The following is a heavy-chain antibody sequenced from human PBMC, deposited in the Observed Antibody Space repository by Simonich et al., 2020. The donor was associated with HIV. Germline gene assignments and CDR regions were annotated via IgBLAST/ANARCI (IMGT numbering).Heavy chain of an antibody. CDR3: ASVRFELGGSDFDY. D-gene: IGHD7-27*01. CDR2: INHGGSA. V-gene: IGHV4-34*01. J-gene: IGHJ4*02. Sequence: QVQLQQWGAGLLKPSETLSLTCAVYGGSFSGNDWSWNRQPPGKGLEWIGEINHGGSAKYNPSLKSRVTISVDTSKNQFSLKLSSVTAADTAVYYCASVRFELGGSDFDYWGQGTLVTVSS. CDR1: GGSFSGND.